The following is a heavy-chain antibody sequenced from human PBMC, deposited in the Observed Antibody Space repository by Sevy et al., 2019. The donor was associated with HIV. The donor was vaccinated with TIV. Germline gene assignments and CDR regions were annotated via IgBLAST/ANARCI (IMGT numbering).Heavy chain of an antibody. CDR1: IGSFSGYH. CDR3: ARSPPVVVVPGAPSWFDP. J-gene: IGHJ5*02. Sequence: SETLSLTCAVYIGSFSGYHWTWIRQSPGKGLEWIGQIDHSGGTNYNPSLKSRVTISVDTSKKQFSLKLNSVTAVDSAVYFCARSPPVVVVPGAPSWFDPWGQGTLVTVSS. CDR2: IDHSGGT. D-gene: IGHD2-2*01. V-gene: IGHV4-34*01.